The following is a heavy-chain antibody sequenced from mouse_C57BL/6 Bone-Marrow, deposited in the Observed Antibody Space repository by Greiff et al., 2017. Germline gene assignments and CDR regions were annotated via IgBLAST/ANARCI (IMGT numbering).Heavy chain of an antibody. CDR2: IDPENGDT. V-gene: IGHV14-4*01. J-gene: IGHJ2*01. Sequence: EVHVVESGAALVRPGASVKLSCTASGFNIKDDYMHWVKQRPEQGLEWIGWIDPENGDTEYASKFQGKATITADTSSNTAYLQLSSLTSEDTAVYYCTTGDGYSYFDYWGQGTTLTVSS. D-gene: IGHD2-3*01. CDR3: TTGDGYSYFDY. CDR1: GFNIKDDY.